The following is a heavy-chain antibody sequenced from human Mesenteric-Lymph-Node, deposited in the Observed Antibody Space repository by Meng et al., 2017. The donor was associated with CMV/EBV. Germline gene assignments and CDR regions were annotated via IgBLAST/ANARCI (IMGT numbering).Heavy chain of an antibody. J-gene: IGHJ6*02. CDR2: IIPIFATA. V-gene: IGHV1-69*05. CDR3: ARGRARFLEWSSDYYYYAMDV. Sequence: SVKVSCKASGGTFNNYAISWVRQAPGQGLERVGGIIPIFATANFAQQFQGRVTITTDESTSTAYMELSSLRPEDTAVYYCARGRARFLEWSSDYYYYAMDVWGQGTTVTVSS. CDR1: GGTFNNYA. D-gene: IGHD3-3*01.